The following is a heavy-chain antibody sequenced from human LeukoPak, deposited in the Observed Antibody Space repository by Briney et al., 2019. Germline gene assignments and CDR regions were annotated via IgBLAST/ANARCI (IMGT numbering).Heavy chain of an antibody. CDR3: AKKRRPVAGTDIFDY. Sequence: GRSLRLSSAPSVLTFRNYAISSVRQAPGKGLEWVSAITDSGTSTYYADSVKGRFTISRDNSKNTLYLQMNGLRAEDTAVYYCAKKRRPVAGTDIFDYWGQGILVTVSS. CDR2: ITDSGTST. V-gene: IGHV3-23*05. J-gene: IGHJ4*02. D-gene: IGHD6-19*01. CDR1: VLTFRNYA.